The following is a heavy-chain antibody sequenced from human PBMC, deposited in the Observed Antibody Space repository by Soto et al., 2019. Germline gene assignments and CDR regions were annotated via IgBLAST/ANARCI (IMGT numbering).Heavy chain of an antibody. D-gene: IGHD1-1*01. CDR1: AGSFTSSY. V-gene: IGHV4-59*01. CDR2: IYYSRST. Sequence: SETLSLTCTVSAGSFTSSYWSWIRQPPGKGLEWIGYIYYSRSTKYNPSLESRVTISLVTSENQFSLKLSSVTAADTAVYYCASVKSWTELEYWVQGTLVTVSA. J-gene: IGHJ4*02. CDR3: ASVKSWTELEY.